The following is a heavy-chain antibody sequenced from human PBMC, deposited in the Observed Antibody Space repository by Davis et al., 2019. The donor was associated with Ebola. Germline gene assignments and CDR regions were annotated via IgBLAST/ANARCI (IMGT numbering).Heavy chain of an antibody. CDR3: ARELAQASGSRPPYFYYYGMDV. Sequence: GSLRLSCAVYGGSFNKNFWSWVRQPPGRGLEWIGDINHSGTTNYNPSLKSRVTISVDTSKRQFSLNLTSVTAADTAVYYCARELAQASGSRPPYFYYYGMDVWDQGNTVTVSS. D-gene: IGHD3-10*01. J-gene: IGHJ6*02. CDR1: GGSFNKNF. CDR2: INHSGTT. V-gene: IGHV4-34*01.